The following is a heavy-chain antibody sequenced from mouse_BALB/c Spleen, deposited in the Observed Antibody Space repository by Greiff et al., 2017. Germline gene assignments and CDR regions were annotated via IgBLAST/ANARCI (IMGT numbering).Heavy chain of an antibody. J-gene: IGHJ2*01. V-gene: IGHV5-6-5*01. CDR2: ISSGGST. CDR3: ARRLRLPYYFDY. CDR1: GFTSSSYA. D-gene: IGHD1-2*01. Sequence: EVMLVESGGGLVKPGGSLKLSCAASGFTSSSYAMSWVRQTPEKRLEWVASISSGGSTYYPDSVKGRFTISRDNARNILYLQMSSLRSEDTAMYYCARRLRLPYYFDYWGQGTTLTVSS.